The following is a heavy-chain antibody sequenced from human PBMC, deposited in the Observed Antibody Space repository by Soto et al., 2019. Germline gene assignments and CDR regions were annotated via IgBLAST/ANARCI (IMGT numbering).Heavy chain of an antibody. CDR1: GYSFTSYW. J-gene: IGHJ6*02. Sequence: GESLKISCKGSGYSFTSYWMSWVRQMPGKGLEWMGRIDPSDSYTNYSPSFQGHVTISADKSISTAYLQWSSLKASDTAMYYCACLGDDGLMDYYNDMGVWHQGNRVTACS. CDR2: IDPSDSYT. D-gene: IGHD2-21*02. V-gene: IGHV5-10-1*01. CDR3: ACLGDDGLMDYYNDMGV.